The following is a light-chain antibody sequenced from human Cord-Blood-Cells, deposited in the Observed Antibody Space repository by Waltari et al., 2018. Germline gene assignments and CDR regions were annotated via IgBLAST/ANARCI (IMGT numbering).Light chain of an antibody. J-gene: IGLJ2*01. CDR2: EVS. V-gene: IGLV2-14*01. CDR1: SRDVGSYNY. Sequence: HSAMTQPDSFSGSPGQTFTIPCTGTSRDVGSYNYGTWYQQHPGKAPKLMIYEVSNRPSGVSNRFSGSKSGNTASLTISGLQAEDEADYYCSSYTSSSTLVFGGGTKLTVL. CDR3: SSYTSSSTLV.